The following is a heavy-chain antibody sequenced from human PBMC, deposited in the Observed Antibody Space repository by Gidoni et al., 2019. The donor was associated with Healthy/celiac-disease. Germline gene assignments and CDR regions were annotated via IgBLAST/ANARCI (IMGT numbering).Heavy chain of an antibody. V-gene: IGHV4-61*01. CDR3: ARIYGDYVSGGWFDP. CDR1: GAPVSGGSYY. J-gene: IGHJ5*02. CDR2: IYYSGST. D-gene: IGHD4-17*01. Sequence: QVQLQESGPGPVKPSETLSLPCTVSGAPVSGGSYYWRLIRQPPGKGLEWIGYIYYSGSTNYNPSLKSRVTISVDTSKNQFSLKLSSVTAADTAVYYCARIYGDYVSGGWFDPWGQGTLVTVSS.